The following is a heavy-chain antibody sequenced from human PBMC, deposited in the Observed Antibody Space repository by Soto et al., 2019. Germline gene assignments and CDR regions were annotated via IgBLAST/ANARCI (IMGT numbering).Heavy chain of an antibody. Sequence: EVPLLESGGGLVQPGGSLRLSCAASGFTFNNYAMSWVRQAPGRGLEWVSAIIGSGNIIHYADSVKGRFTISRDNSKNTLYLQMSSLRAEDTAVYYCARDPPTPNYFPSHRGYYYGMDVWGQGTTVTVSS. CDR1: GFTFNNYA. J-gene: IGHJ6*02. D-gene: IGHD1-7*01. V-gene: IGHV3-23*01. CDR2: IIGSGNII. CDR3: ARDPPTPNYFPSHRGYYYGMDV.